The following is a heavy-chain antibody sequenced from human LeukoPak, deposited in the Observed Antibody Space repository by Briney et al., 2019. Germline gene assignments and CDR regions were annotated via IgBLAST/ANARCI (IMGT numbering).Heavy chain of an antibody. CDR1: GGSINSFY. J-gene: IGHJ6*04. CDR3: ARLARLTLIRGVTGYHSLDV. D-gene: IGHD3-10*01. CDR2: IYYSGST. Sequence: SETLSLTCTVSGGSINSFYWSWIRQPPGGGLEWIGFIYYSGSTNYNPSLKSRVTISVDASKNQFCLWLSSVTAADTDVYYCARLARLTLIRGVTGYHSLDVWGKGTKVTVSS. V-gene: IGHV4-59*12.